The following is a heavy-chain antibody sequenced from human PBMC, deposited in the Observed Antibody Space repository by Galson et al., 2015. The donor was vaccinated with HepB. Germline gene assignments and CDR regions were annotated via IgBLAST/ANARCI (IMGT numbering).Heavy chain of an antibody. CDR2: IGTAGDT. J-gene: IGHJ6*03. Sequence: SLRLSCAASGFTFSSYDMHWVRQATGKGLEWVSAIGTAGDTYYPGSVRGRFTISRENAKNSLYLQMNSLRAGDTAVYYCARVGVHFWSGYFGVNYYYMDVWGKGTTVTVSS. D-gene: IGHD3-3*02. V-gene: IGHV3-13*01. CDR1: GFTFSSYD. CDR3: ARVGVHFWSGYFGVNYYYMDV.